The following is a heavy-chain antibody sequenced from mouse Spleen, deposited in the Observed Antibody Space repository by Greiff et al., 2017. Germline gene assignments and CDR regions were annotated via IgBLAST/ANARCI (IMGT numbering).Heavy chain of an antibody. D-gene: IGHD2-5*01. CDR3: ATYSKGYYAMDY. V-gene: IGHV5-15*04. J-gene: IGHJ4*01. Sequence: EVKLVESGGGLVKPGGSLKLSCAASGFTFSDYGMAWVRQAPGKGPEWVAFISNLAYSIYYADTVTGRFTIARENAKNTLYLEMSSLRSEDTAMYYCATYSKGYYAMDYWGQGTSVTVSS. CDR1: GFTFSDYG. CDR2: ISNLAYSI.